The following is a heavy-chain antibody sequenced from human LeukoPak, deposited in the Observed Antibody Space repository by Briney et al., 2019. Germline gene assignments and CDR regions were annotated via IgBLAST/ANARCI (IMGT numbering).Heavy chain of an antibody. CDR1: GFAFSSYA. CDR3: ARAGYYYGSGSYYKGGYYYYYYMDV. Sequence: SGGSLRLSCAASGFAFSSYAMNWVRQAPGKGLQWVSAISGSGGSTYYADPVKGRFTISRDNSKNTLYLQMNSLRAEDTAVYYCARAGYYYGSGSYYKGGYYYYYYMDVWGKGTTVTISS. V-gene: IGHV3-23*01. J-gene: IGHJ6*03. CDR2: ISGSGGST. D-gene: IGHD3-10*01.